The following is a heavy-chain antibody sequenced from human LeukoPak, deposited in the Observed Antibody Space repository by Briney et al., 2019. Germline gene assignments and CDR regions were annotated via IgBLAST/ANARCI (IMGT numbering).Heavy chain of an antibody. V-gene: IGHV4-39*07. D-gene: IGHD1-14*01. Sequence: SETLSLTCTVCGGSISSSSYYWGWIRQPPGKGLEWIGSIYYSGSTYYNPSLKSRVTISVDTSKNQFSLKLSSVTAADTAVYYCARANHFYYYRAVWGKGTTVTVSS. CDR1: GGSISSSSYY. CDR3: ARANHFYYYRAV. CDR2: IYYSGST. J-gene: IGHJ6*03.